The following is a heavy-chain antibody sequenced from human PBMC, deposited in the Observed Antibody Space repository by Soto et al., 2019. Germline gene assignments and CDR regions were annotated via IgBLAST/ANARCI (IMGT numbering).Heavy chain of an antibody. Sequence: GASVKVSCKASGDSVSNDYLHWVRQAPGQGFEWLGVISPFGGATAYAQSFKGRVTVTMDKSSTTFYLELSSLRSDDTAVYYCARGRTIFGVVIPLGMDVWGQGTTVTVSS. CDR2: ISPFGGAT. D-gene: IGHD3-3*01. CDR3: ARGRTIFGVVIPLGMDV. J-gene: IGHJ6*02. V-gene: IGHV1-46*01. CDR1: GDSVSNDY.